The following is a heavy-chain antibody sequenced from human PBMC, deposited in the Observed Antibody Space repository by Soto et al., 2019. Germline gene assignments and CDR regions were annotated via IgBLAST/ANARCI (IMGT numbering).Heavy chain of an antibody. CDR2: IIPIFGTA. CDR1: GGTFSSYA. J-gene: IGHJ5*02. Sequence: ASVKVSCKASGGTFSSYAISWVRQAPGQGLEWMGGIIPIFGTANYAQKFQGRVTITADKSTSTAYMELSSLRSEDTAVYYCARDGYDSGGYYWFDPWGQGTLVTVSS. V-gene: IGHV1-69*06. D-gene: IGHD3-22*01. CDR3: ARDGYDSGGYYWFDP.